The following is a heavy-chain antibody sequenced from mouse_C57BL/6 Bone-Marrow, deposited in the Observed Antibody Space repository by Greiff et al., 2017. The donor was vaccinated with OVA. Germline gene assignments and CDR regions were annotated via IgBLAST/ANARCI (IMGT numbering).Heavy chain of an antibody. CDR1: GFTFSDYY. CDR3: ARGYYSNYALFAY. CDR2: ISNGGGST. Sequence: EVQRVESGGGLVQPGGSLKLSCAASGFTFSDYYMYWVRQTPEKRLEWVAYISNGGGSTYYPDTVKGRFTISRDNAKNTLYLQMSRLKSEDTAMYYCARGYYSNYALFAYWGQGTLVTVSA. V-gene: IGHV5-12*01. J-gene: IGHJ3*01. D-gene: IGHD2-5*01.